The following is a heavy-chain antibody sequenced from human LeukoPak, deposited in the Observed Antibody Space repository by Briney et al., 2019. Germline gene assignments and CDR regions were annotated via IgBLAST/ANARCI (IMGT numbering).Heavy chain of an antibody. CDR1: GGTFSSYA. CDR2: IIPIFGTA. J-gene: IGHJ5*02. D-gene: IGHD2-15*01. Sequence: SVKVSCKASGGTFSSYAISWVRQAPGQGLEWMGGIIPIFGTANYAQKFQGRVTITADEFTSTAYMELSSLRSEDTAVYYCARRVVAATHGVNWFDPWGQGTLVTVSS. CDR3: ARRVVAATHGVNWFDP. V-gene: IGHV1-69*13.